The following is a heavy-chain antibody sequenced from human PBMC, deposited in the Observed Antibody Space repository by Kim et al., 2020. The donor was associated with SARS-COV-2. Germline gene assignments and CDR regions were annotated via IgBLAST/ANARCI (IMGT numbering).Heavy chain of an antibody. CDR3: ARIALVAAKRGFDY. J-gene: IGHJ4*02. V-gene: IGHV3-7*01. Sequence: GGSLRLSCAASGFTFSSYWMSWVRQAPGKGLEWVANIKQDGSEKYYVDSVKGRFTISRDNAKNSLYLQMNSLRAEDTAVYYCARIALVAAKRGFDYWGQGTLVTVSS. CDR2: IKQDGSEK. CDR1: GFTFSSYW. D-gene: IGHD5-12*01.